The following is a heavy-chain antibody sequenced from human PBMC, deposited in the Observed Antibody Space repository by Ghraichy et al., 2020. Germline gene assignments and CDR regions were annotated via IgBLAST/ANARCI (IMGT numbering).Heavy chain of an antibody. V-gene: IGHV4-34*01. D-gene: IGHD2-2*01. Sequence: SETLSLTCAVYGGSFSGYYWSWIRQPPGKGLEWIGEINHSESTNYNPSLKSRVTISIDTSKNQFSLKVTSVTAADTAVYYCARRRVPAAVYNWFDPWGQGTLVTVSS. J-gene: IGHJ5*02. CDR3: ARRRVPAAVYNWFDP. CDR1: GGSFSGYY. CDR2: INHSEST.